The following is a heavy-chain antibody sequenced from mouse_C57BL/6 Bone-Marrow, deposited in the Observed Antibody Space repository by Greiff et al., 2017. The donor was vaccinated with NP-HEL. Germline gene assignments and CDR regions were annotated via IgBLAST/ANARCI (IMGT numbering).Heavy chain of an antibody. CDR2: ISPRSGNT. V-gene: IGHV1-81*01. J-gene: IGHJ3*01. Sequence: QVQLKQSGAELARPGASVKLSCKASGYTFTSYGISWVKQRTGQGLEWIGEISPRSGNTYYNEKFKGKATLTADKSSSTAYMELRSLTSEDSAVYFCARSGYGSSYVAWFAYWGQGTLVTVSA. D-gene: IGHD1-1*01. CDR1: GYTFTSYG. CDR3: ARSGYGSSYVAWFAY.